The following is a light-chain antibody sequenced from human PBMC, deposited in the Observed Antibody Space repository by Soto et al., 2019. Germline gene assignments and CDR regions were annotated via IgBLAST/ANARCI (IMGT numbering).Light chain of an antibody. CDR3: QQRHMWPIT. CDR2: DAY. J-gene: IGKJ5*01. CDR1: QSFRGL. V-gene: IGKV3-11*01. Sequence: EGVLTQSPVTLSLSPGERATLSCRASQSFRGLLAWYQQKPGQAPRLLIYDAYNRATGIPPRFSGSGSGTDFTLTIISLEPEDSAVYYCQQRHMWPITFGQGTRLEIK.